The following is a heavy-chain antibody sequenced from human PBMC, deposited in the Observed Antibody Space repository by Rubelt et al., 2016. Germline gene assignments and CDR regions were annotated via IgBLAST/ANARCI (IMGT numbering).Heavy chain of an antibody. J-gene: IGHJ4*02. Sequence: QVQLQESGPGLVKPSETLSLTCAVSGGSISTYYWSWIRQPPGKGLEWIGYIYYSGSANYNPSLQSRVTISVDTSKNLFSLKVSSVTAADTSVYYCARAVDPYDSGSPHFDFWGQGTLVTVSS. CDR1: GGSISTYY. CDR3: ARAVDPYDSGSPHFDF. V-gene: IGHV4-59*08. D-gene: IGHD3-10*01. CDR2: IYYSGSA.